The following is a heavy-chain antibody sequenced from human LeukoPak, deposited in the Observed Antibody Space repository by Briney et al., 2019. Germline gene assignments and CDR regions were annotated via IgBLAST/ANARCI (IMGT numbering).Heavy chain of an antibody. J-gene: IGHJ4*02. CDR2: ISGSDGST. Sequence: GGSLRLSCAASGFTFSTYALTWVRQAPGKGLEWVSVISGSDGSTNYADSVKGRFTISRDNSKNTLFLQMNSLRAEDTAVYYCAKDARRTSGWYFFDYWGQGTLVTVSS. V-gene: IGHV3-23*01. D-gene: IGHD6-19*01. CDR3: AKDARRTSGWYFFDY. CDR1: GFTFSTYA.